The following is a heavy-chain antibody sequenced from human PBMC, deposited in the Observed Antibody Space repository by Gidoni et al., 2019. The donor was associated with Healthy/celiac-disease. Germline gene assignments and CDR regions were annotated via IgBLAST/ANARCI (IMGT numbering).Heavy chain of an antibody. V-gene: IGHV4-39*07. Sequence: IGSIYYSGSTYYNPSLKSRVTISVDTSKNQFSLKLSSVTAADTAVYYCARARSHKGLYDWFDPWGQGTLVTVSS. J-gene: IGHJ5*02. CDR2: IYYSGST. CDR3: ARARSHKGLYDWFDP. D-gene: IGHD3-16*01.